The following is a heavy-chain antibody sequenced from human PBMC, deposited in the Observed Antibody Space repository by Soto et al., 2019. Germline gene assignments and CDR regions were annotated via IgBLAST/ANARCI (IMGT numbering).Heavy chain of an antibody. J-gene: IGHJ5*02. CDR1: GFTVNDYA. CDR3: ARGGIGWFDP. V-gene: IGHV3-23*01. D-gene: IGHD1-20*01. Sequence: EVQVLESGGGLVQPGGSLRLSCAASGFTVNDYAVSWVRQAPGKGLEWVSTLSNNDYTYYADSVKGRFTISRDNSRNTLDLQMNSLRAEDTAICYCARGGIGWFDPWGQGTLVTVSS. CDR2: LSNNDYT.